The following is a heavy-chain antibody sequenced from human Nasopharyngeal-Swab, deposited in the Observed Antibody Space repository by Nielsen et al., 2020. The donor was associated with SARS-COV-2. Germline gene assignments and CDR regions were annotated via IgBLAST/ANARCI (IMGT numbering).Heavy chain of an antibody. J-gene: IGHJ4*02. Sequence: WIRQPPGKGLEWMGYIYYSGNTNYNPSLKSRLTISVDTSKNQFSLRLISVTAADTAVYYCARGRARITMVRGVKQQHFDYWGQGTLVTVSS. D-gene: IGHD3-10*01. CDR3: ARGRARITMVRGVKQQHFDY. CDR2: IYYSGNT. V-gene: IGHV4-59*01.